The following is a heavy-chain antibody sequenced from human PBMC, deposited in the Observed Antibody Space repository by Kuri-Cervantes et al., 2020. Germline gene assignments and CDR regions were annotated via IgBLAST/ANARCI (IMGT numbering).Heavy chain of an antibody. D-gene: IGHD1-26*01. Sequence: GGSLRLSCAASGFTFSSYAMCWVRQAPGKGLEWVSGISGSGGSTYYADSVKGRFTISRDNSKNTLYLQMNSLRAEDTALYHCARGPYRGGGSPPYYGMDVWGQGTTVTVSS. CDR3: ARGPYRGGGSPPYYGMDV. CDR1: GFTFSSYA. J-gene: IGHJ6*02. CDR2: ISGSGGST. V-gene: IGHV3-23*01.